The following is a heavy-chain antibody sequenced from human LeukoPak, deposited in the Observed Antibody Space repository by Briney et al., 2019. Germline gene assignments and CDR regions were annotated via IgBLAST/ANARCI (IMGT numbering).Heavy chain of an antibody. CDR2: IKQDGQQT. D-gene: IGHD3-10*01. Sequence: GGSLRLSCGASGFTFISDWMSWARQARGKGLEWVANIKQDGQQTNYVDSVKGRFTITSENAKNSLYLPMNSLRVEDTALYYCTRGYGSDLWGQGTQVTVSS. J-gene: IGHJ4*02. CDR1: GFTFISDW. CDR3: TRGYGSDL. V-gene: IGHV3-7*01.